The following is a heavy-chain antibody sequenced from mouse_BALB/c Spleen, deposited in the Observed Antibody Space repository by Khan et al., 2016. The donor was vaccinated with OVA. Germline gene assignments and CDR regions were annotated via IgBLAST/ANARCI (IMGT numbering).Heavy chain of an antibody. CDR1: GFTFSNYG. Sequence: EVKLVESGGGLVKPGGSLKLSCAASGFTFSNYGVSWVRQTPEKRLEWVASISSGATTYYPDSVKGRFTISRDNARNILYLQMSSLRSEDTAMYYCARDYWFAYWGQGTLVTVSA. CDR2: ISSGATT. V-gene: IGHV5-6-5*01. J-gene: IGHJ3*01. CDR3: ARDYWFAY.